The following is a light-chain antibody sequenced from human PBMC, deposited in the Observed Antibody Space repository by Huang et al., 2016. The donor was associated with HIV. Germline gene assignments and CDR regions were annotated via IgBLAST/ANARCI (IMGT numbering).Light chain of an antibody. CDR2: GVS. CDR1: QSIGKN. Sequence: VMTQSPVTLSVSPGENATLSCRASQSIGKNRAWFQQRPGQPPSLLIYGVSSRVTCTPARFNGSVSGTEFSLTITSLQSEDLTVYYCQQYNVWPYTFGQGTTLEIK. J-gene: IGKJ2*01. V-gene: IGKV3-15*01. CDR3: QQYNVWPYT.